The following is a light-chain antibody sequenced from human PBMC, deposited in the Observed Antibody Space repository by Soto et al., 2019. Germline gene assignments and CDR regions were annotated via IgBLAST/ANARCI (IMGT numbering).Light chain of an antibody. CDR3: QQYGSSPPLT. CDR2: GAS. CDR1: QSVSSSY. Sequence: EIVLTQSPGTLSLSPGERATLSCRAIQSVSSSYLAWHQQKPGQAPRLLIYGASSRATGIPDRFSGSGSGTDFTLTISRLEPEDFAVYYCQQYGSSPPLTFGGGTKVDI. J-gene: IGKJ4*01. V-gene: IGKV3-20*01.